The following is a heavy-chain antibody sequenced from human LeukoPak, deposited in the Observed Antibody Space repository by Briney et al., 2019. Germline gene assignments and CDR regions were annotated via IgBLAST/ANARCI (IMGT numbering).Heavy chain of an antibody. Sequence: GGSLRLSCAASGFTFSSYSINWVRQAPGKGLEWVSYISSSRSSIYLADSVKGRFTISRDNAKNSVYLQMNSLRAEDTAVYYCAARFDYWGRGTLVTVSS. CDR1: GFTFSSYS. V-gene: IGHV3-48*04. J-gene: IGHJ4*02. CDR3: AARFDY. CDR2: ISSSRSSI.